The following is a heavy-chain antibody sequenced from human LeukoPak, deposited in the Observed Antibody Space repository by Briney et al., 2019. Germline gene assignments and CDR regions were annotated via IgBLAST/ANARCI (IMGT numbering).Heavy chain of an antibody. D-gene: IGHD6-13*01. CDR2: ISSSSSYI. V-gene: IGHV3-21*01. CDR1: GFPFTNYA. Sequence: GGSLRLSCVASGFPFTNYAMSWVRQAPGKGLEWVSSISSSSSYIYYADSVKGRFTISRDNAKNSLYLQMNSLRAEDTAVYYCARVRQGAAGLLFDPWGQGTLVTVSS. CDR3: ARVRQGAAGLLFDP. J-gene: IGHJ5*02.